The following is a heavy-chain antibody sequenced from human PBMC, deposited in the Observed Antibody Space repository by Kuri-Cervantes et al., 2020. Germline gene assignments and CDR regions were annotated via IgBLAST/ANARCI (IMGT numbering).Heavy chain of an antibody. CDR2: IVVGSGNT. J-gene: IGHJ4*02. V-gene: IGHV1-58*01. Sequence: SVKVSCKASGFTFTSSAVQWVRQPRGQRLEWIGWIVVGSGNTNYAQKFQERVTITRDMSTSTDYMELSSLRSENTAVYYCARASASYGGNSLDYWGQGTLVTVSS. D-gene: IGHD4-23*01. CDR3: ARASASYGGNSLDY. CDR1: GFTFTSSA.